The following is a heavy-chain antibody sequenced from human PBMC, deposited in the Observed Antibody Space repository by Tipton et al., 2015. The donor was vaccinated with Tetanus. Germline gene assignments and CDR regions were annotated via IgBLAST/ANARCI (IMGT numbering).Heavy chain of an antibody. Sequence: TLSLTCTVSGGSVRSGDYSWNWIRQPPGKGLEWLAYVSYSGSTNSNYSLKSRIAISRDTSKNQFSLKLTSVTAADTAVYFCAGVTAQRTELYFDHWGQRTLVTVSS. V-gene: IGHV4-61*08. J-gene: IGHJ4*02. D-gene: IGHD6-13*01. CDR2: VSYSGST. CDR1: GGSVRSGDYS. CDR3: AGVTAQRTELYFDH.